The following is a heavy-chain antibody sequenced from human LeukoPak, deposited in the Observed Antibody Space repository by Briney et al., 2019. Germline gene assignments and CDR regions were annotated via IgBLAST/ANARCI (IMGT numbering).Heavy chain of an antibody. Sequence: PGGSLRLSCAASGFTFSSYEMNWVRQAPGKGLEWVSYISSSGSTIYYAGSVKGRFTISRDNAKNSLYLQMNSLRAEDTAVYYCASARIGPYYYYGMDVWGQGTTVTVSS. CDR3: ASARIGPYYYYGMDV. D-gene: IGHD3/OR15-3a*01. V-gene: IGHV3-48*03. J-gene: IGHJ6*02. CDR2: ISSSGSTI. CDR1: GFTFSSYE.